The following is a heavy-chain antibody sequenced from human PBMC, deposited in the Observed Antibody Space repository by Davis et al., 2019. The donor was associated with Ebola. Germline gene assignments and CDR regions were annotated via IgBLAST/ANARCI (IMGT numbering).Heavy chain of an antibody. CDR2: ISTSSIYT. CDR1: GFTFSDYY. Sequence: GGSLRLSCAASGFTFSDYYMSWIRQAPGKGLEWLSYISTSSIYTHYADSVKGRFTISRDNSKDTLYLQMNSLRVEDTAVYYCASGYYLRYFDYWGQGTLVTVSS. V-gene: IGHV3-11*03. D-gene: IGHD3-22*01. J-gene: IGHJ4*02. CDR3: ASGYYLRYFDY.